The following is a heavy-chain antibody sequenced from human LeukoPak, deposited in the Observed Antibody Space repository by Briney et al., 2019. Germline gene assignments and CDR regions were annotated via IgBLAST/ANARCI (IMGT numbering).Heavy chain of an antibody. D-gene: IGHD3-22*01. V-gene: IGHV3-7*01. CDR3: ARGSSDSRGYYYRLDAFDI. CDR2: IKQDGSEK. J-gene: IGHJ3*02. CDR1: GFTFSSYW. Sequence: GGSLRLSCAASGFTFSSYWMSWVRKAPGKGLEWVANIKQDGSEKYYVDSVKGRFTISRDNAKNSLYLQMNSLRAEDTAAYYCARGSSDSRGYYYRLDAFDIWGQGTMVTVSS.